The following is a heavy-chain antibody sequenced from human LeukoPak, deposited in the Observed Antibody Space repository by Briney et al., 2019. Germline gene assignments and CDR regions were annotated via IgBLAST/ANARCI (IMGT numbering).Heavy chain of an antibody. CDR3: ARDGGIAARTNAFDI. J-gene: IGHJ3*02. V-gene: IGHV4-34*01. D-gene: IGHD6-6*01. CDR2: INRSGST. Sequence: SETLSLTCAVYGGSFSGYYWSWIRQPPGKGLEWIGEINRSGSTNYNPSLKSRVTISVDTSKNQFSLKLSSVTAADTAVYYCARDGGIAARTNAFDIWGQGTMVTVSS. CDR1: GGSFSGYY.